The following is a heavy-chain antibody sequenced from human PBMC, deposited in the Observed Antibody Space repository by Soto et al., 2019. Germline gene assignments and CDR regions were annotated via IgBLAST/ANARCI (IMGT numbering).Heavy chain of an antibody. J-gene: IGHJ6*02. V-gene: IGHV4-59*08. CDR3: ARGSSIAGLYYGMDV. D-gene: IGHD6-6*01. CDR1: GGFISSYY. Sequence: SETLSLTCSVSGGFISSYYCSWFRQPPGKGLEWIGPMHCSGNSDYNPSLRSRVTISVDTSKNQFSLNLSSVTAADTALYSCARGSSIAGLYYGMDVWGQGTTVTVSS. CDR2: MHCSGNS.